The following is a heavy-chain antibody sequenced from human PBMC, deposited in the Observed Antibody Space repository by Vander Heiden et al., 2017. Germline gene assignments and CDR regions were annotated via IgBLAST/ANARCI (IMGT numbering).Heavy chain of an antibody. CDR1: IGSISGRSYY. Sequence: QLQVQASGPGLVKPSEPLSLTCTVPIGSISGRSYYWAWIRKPPGKGLEWIGSIYYSGNTYYNPSLKSRVTISVDTSKNQFSLKLDSVSAADTAVYYCARPYDTRRIDAFDIWDQGTIVTVSS. V-gene: IGHV4-39*01. J-gene: IGHJ3*02. CDR3: ARPYDTRRIDAFDI. CDR2: IYYSGNT. D-gene: IGHD3-22*01.